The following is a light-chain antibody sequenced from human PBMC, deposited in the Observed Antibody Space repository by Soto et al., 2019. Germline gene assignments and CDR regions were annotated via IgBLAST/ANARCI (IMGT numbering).Light chain of an antibody. CDR3: QQYNSYKWT. J-gene: IGKJ1*01. Sequence: EIVLTQSPGTLSLSPGERATLSCRASQSVSSSYLAWYQQKPGQAPRLLIYGASSRATGIPDRFSGSGSGTDFTLTISSLQPDDFATYYCQQYNSYKWTFGQGAKVDIK. CDR2: GAS. V-gene: IGKV3-20*01. CDR1: QSVSSSY.